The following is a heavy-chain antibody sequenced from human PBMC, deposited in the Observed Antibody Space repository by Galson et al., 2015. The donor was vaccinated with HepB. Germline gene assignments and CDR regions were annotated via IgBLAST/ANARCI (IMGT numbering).Heavy chain of an antibody. D-gene: IGHD3-10*01. J-gene: IGHJ4*02. CDR1: GDSISTDGYY. CDR2: IHYSGSA. CDR3: AREGPSYGSGSFPFEY. Sequence: LSLTCTVSGDSISTDGYYWTWIRQHPGKGLEWIGYIHYSGSAWYNPSLKSRVNISVDTSQNQFSLKVTSVTAADTAVYYCAREGPSYGSGSFPFEYWGQGTLVTVSS. V-gene: IGHV4-31*03.